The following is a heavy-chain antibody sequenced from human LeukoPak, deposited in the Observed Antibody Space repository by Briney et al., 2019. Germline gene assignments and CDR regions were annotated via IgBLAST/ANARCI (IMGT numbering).Heavy chain of an antibody. J-gene: IGHJ6*03. CDR3: ARDSVLVPDAYCGGDCHNYYYYMDV. Sequence: ASVKVSCKASGYTFTSYGISWVRQAPGQGLEWMGWISAYNGNTNYAQKLQGRVTMTTDTSTSTAYMELRSLRSDDTAVYYCARDSVLVPDAYCGGDCHNYYYYMDVWGKGTTVTVS. D-gene: IGHD2-21*01. CDR2: ISAYNGNT. V-gene: IGHV1-18*01. CDR1: GYTFTSYG.